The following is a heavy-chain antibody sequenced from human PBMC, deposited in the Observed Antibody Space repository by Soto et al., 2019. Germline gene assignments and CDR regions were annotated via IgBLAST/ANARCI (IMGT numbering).Heavy chain of an antibody. V-gene: IGHV4-59*01. CDR3: ARDYYGSGSPPLGY. CDR2: IYYSGYT. Sequence: SETLSLTCTVSGGSIRSYYWSWLRQPPGERLEWIGYIYYSGYTDYNPSLKSRVTISVDTSKNQFSLKLSSVTAADTAVYYCARDYYGSGSPPLGYWGQGTLVTVSS. D-gene: IGHD3-10*01. J-gene: IGHJ4*02. CDR1: GGSIRSYY.